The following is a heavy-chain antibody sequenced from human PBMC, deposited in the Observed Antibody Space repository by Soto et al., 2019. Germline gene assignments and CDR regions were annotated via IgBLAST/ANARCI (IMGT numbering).Heavy chain of an antibody. CDR1: GFTFSDHY. D-gene: IGHD2-15*01. V-gene: IGHV3-72*01. J-gene: IGHJ4*02. CDR3: ATGSPYSPMYFDN. Sequence: EVQLVESGGGLVQPGGSLRLSCAASGFTFSDHYMDWVRQAPGKGLEWVGRTRNKVNSYTTQYAASVKGRFTISRDDSKKSLYLQMNSLKTEDTAVYYCATGSPYSPMYFDNWGQGTLVTVSS. CDR2: TRNKVNSYTT.